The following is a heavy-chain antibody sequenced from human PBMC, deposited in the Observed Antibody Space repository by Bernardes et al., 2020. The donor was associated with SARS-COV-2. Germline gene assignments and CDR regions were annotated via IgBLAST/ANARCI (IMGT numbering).Heavy chain of an antibody. CDR3: ARGRSGGNQRYYYYAIDV. D-gene: IGHD2-15*01. Sequence: GGSLRLSCAASGFAFNVYGMHWVRQAPGQGLEWVAVIWNDGSNKYYADSVKGRFTISRDNSKNTVYLQMNSLRAEDTAVYYCARGRSGGNQRYYYYAIDVWGQGTTVTVSS. CDR2: IWNDGSNK. J-gene: IGHJ6*02. V-gene: IGHV3-33*01. CDR1: GFAFNVYG.